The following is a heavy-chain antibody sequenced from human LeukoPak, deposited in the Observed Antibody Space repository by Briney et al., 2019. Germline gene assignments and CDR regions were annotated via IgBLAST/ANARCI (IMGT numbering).Heavy chain of an antibody. CDR1: GGSISSGGYS. V-gene: IGHV4-30-2*01. CDR2: IYHSGST. J-gene: IGHJ5*02. CDR3: ARAATWSDP. Sequence: PSETLSLTCAVSGGSISSGGYSWSWIRQPPGKGLEWIGYIYHSGSTYYNPSLKSRVTISVDRSKNQFSLKLSSVTAADTAVYYCARAATWSDPWGQGTLVTVSS.